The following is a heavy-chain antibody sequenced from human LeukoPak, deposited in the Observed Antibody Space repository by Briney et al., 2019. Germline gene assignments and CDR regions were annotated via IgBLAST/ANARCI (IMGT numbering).Heavy chain of an antibody. D-gene: IGHD1-26*01. Sequence: GSLRLSCAASGFTFSSYEMNWVRQPPGKGLEWIGSIYYSGSTYYNPSLKSRVTISVDTSKNQFSLKLSSVTAADTAVYYCARVSGSYSGFDYWGQGTLVTVSS. CDR2: IYYSGST. CDR3: ARVSGSYSGFDY. CDR1: GFTFSSYE. V-gene: IGHV4-39*01. J-gene: IGHJ4*02.